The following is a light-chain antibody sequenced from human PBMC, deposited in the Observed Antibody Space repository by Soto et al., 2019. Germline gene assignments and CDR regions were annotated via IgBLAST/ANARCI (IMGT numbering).Light chain of an antibody. V-gene: IGKV1-5*01. J-gene: IGKJ1*01. Sequence: DIQMTQSPSTLSASVGDRVTITCRASQSISSWLAWYQQKPGKAPKLLIYDASSLESGVPSRFSGSRSGPDFTLTISSLQPDDFATYYCQHDNSYSEACGQGTKVDIK. CDR1: QSISSW. CDR3: QHDNSYSEA. CDR2: DAS.